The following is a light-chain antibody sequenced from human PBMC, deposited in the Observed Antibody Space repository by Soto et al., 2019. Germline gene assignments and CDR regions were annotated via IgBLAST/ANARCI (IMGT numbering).Light chain of an antibody. V-gene: IGKV1D-16*01. CDR1: QVVSSW. CDR3: QHYNSYSEA. CDR2: AAS. J-gene: IGKJ1*01. Sequence: DIQMTQSPSSVSASVGAGVTITCRASQVVSSWLAWYQQKPGKAPKLLIYAASTLQSGVPSRFSGSGSGTEFTLTISSLQPDDFATYYCQHYNSYSEAFGQGTKVDIK.